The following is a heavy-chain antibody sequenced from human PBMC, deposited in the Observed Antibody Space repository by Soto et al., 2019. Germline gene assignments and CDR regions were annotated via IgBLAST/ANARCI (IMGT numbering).Heavy chain of an antibody. CDR1: GWSISSSNYY. CDR3: ARHGGGCSGGSCYSGWFDP. D-gene: IGHD2-15*01. J-gene: IGHJ5*02. CDR2: IYYSGST. Sequence: PSESLALTCTVSGWSISSSNYYWGWIRHPPGKGLEWIGSIYYSGSTYYNPSLKSRVTISVDTSKNQFSLKLSSVTAADTAVYYCARHGGGCSGGSCYSGWFDPWGQGTLVTVSS. V-gene: IGHV4-39*01.